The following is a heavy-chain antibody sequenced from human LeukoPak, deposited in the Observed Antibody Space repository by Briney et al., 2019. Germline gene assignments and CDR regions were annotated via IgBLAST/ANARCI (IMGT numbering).Heavy chain of an antibody. CDR3: AKDSSVVSHFDY. CDR1: GFTFSDYY. J-gene: IGHJ4*02. V-gene: IGHV3-11*01. D-gene: IGHD4-23*01. CDR2: ISPSGSTI. Sequence: DPGGSLRLSCAASGFTFSDYYMSWIRQAPGKGLEWVSYISPSGSTIYYADSMKGRFTISRDNAKNSLYLQMNSLRAEDTAVYYCAKDSSVVSHFDYWGQGTLVTVSS.